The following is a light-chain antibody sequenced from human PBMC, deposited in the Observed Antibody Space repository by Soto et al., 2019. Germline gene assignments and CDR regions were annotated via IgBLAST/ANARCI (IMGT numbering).Light chain of an antibody. CDR1: SSNIGAGYD. V-gene: IGLV1-40*01. J-gene: IGLJ2*01. Sequence: QSXLTQPXXVSGXXXXXVXXXXTGSSSNIGAGYDVHWYQQLPGTAPKLLIYGNSNRPSGVPDRFSGSKSGTPASLAITGLQAEDEADYYCQSYDSSLSVVFGGGTKLTVL. CDR3: QSYDSSLSVV. CDR2: GNS.